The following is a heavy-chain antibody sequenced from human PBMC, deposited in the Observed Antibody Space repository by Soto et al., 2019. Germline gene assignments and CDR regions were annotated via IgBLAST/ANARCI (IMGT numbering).Heavy chain of an antibody. V-gene: IGHV4-34*01. CDR2: INHSGST. D-gene: IGHD5-18*01. J-gene: IGHJ4*02. CDR3: ARDNGYSNGYTLDH. CDR1: GGPFSGYY. Sequence: SETRSPTCPVYGGPFSGYYWSWIRQPPGKGLEWIGEINHSGSTNYNPSLKSRVTISVDTSKNQFSLKLSSVTAADTAVYYCARDNGYSNGYTLDHWGQGTLVTVS.